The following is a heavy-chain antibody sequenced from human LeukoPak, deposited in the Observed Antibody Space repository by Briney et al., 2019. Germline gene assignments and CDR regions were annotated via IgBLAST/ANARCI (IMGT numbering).Heavy chain of an antibody. Sequence: SETLSLTCAVYGGSFSGYYWSWIRQPPGKGLEWVGDINHSGSTNYNPSLKSRVTISVDTSKNQFSLKLSSVTAADTAVYYCARDRPHYDYVWGSYRYYYFDYWGQGTLVTVSS. CDR3: ARDRPHYDYVWGSYRYYYFDY. J-gene: IGHJ4*02. CDR1: GGSFSGYY. D-gene: IGHD3-16*02. CDR2: INHSGST. V-gene: IGHV4-34*01.